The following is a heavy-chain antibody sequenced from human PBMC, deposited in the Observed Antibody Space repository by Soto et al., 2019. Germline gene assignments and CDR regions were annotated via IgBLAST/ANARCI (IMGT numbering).Heavy chain of an antibody. J-gene: IGHJ4*02. V-gene: IGHV2-5*02. D-gene: IGHD6-19*01. CDR3: AHSTPGSAVDY. CDR1: GFSLSTSGVG. Sequence: QITLKESGPTLVKPTQTLTLTCTFSGFSLSTSGVGVGWIRQPPGKALERLALIYWDDDKRYSPSLKSRLTIPQDTSKNQVVLTMPNMDPADTVTYYCAHSTPGSAVDYWGQGTLVTVSS. CDR2: IYWDDDK.